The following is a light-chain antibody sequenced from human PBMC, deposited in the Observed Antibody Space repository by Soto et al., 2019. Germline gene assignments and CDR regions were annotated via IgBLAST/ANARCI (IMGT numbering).Light chain of an antibody. CDR3: SSYTSRPTLFV. V-gene: IGLV2-14*01. J-gene: IGLJ1*01. CDR2: EVS. Sequence: QAALTHPAPVSGSPGESITISCTGTSSDVGDYNYVSWYQQHPGKAPKLIILEVSIRPSGVSVRFSGSKSGNTASLTISGLQTEDESDYYCSSYTSRPTLFVFGSGTKVTVL. CDR1: SSDVGDYNY.